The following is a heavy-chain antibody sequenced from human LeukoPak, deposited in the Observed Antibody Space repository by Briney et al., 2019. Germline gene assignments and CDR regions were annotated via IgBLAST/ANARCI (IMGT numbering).Heavy chain of an antibody. CDR3: ARDSGFQYYSGMDV. J-gene: IGHJ6*02. D-gene: IGHD1-26*01. V-gene: IGHV3-23*01. Sequence: GGSLRLSCAASGFTFSSYGMYWVRQAPGKGLEWVSGIVGSGGSTYYADSVKGRFTTSRDNAKNSLFLEMNSLRAEDTAVYYCARDSGFQYYSGMDVWGQGTTVTVSS. CDR1: GFTFSSYG. CDR2: IVGSGGST.